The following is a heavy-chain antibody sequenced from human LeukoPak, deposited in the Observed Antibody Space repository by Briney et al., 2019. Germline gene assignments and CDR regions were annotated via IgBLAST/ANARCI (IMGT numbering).Heavy chain of an antibody. CDR1: GYSFTSYW. D-gene: IGHD6-19*01. J-gene: IGHJ4*02. V-gene: IGHV5-51*01. CDR2: ISPGDSDT. Sequence: GESLMISCKGSGYSFTSYWIGWVRQMPGKGLEWMGIISPGDSDTRYSPSFQGQVSISADKSISTAYLQWSSVKASDTAMYYCARLRSGWDFDYWGQGSLVTVSS. CDR3: ARLRSGWDFDY.